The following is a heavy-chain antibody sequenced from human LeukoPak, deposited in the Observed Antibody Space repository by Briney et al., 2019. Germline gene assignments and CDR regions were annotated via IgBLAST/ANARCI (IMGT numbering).Heavy chain of an antibody. CDR3: ARAPAGWYGCDY. V-gene: IGHV3-74*01. J-gene: IGHJ4*02. Sequence: PGGSLRLSCGASGFTFSSYLMHWVRQAPGKGLEWVSRIYSDGSTTTYADSVKGRFTISRDNAKNTLYLQMNSLRVEDTAVYYCARAPAGWYGCDYWGQGTLSPSPQ. CDR1: GFTFSSYL. CDR2: IYSDGSTT. D-gene: IGHD6-19*01.